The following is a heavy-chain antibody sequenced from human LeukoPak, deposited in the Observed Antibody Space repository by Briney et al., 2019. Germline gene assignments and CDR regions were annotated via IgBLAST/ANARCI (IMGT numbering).Heavy chain of an antibody. CDR2: ISGGSGST. CDR3: ARVYDVLTGGFDH. CDR1: GFTFSSYA. V-gene: IGHV3-23*01. J-gene: IGHJ4*02. D-gene: IGHD3-9*01. Sequence: GGSLRLSCAASGFTFSSYAMSWVRQAPGKGLAWVSTISGGSGSTYCADSVKGRFTISRDNSKNTLYLQMNSLRDEDTAVYYCARVYDVLTGGFDHWGQGALVTVSS.